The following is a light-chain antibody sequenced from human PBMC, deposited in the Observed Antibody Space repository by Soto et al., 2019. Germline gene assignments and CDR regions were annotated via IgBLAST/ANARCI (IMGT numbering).Light chain of an antibody. CDR2: EVT. CDR1: SSDVGSYDY. Sequence: QSVLTQPPSASGSPGQSVTISCTGTSSDVGSYDYVSWYQQHPDKAPKLMIYEVTKRPSGVPDRFSGSKSGNTASLTVSGLQAEDEAHYYCSSYTGGSSVFGGGTKVNVL. CDR3: SSYTGGSSV. V-gene: IGLV2-8*01. J-gene: IGLJ2*01.